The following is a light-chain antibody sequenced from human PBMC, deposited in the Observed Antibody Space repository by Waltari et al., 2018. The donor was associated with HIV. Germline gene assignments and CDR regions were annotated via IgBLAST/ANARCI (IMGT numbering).Light chain of an antibody. Sequence: QSALTQPASVSGSPGQSITISCTGTSSDVGGYSYVSWYQQHPGKAPKLMIYEVSNLPSGVSNRFSGSKSGNTASLTISGLQAEDEADYYCSSYTTSSSLLFGGGTKLTVL. J-gene: IGLJ2*01. CDR2: EVS. CDR3: SSYTTSSSLL. CDR1: SSDVGGYSY. V-gene: IGLV2-14*01.